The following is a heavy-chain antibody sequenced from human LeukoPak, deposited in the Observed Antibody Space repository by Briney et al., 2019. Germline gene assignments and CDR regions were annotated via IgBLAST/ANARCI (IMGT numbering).Heavy chain of an antibody. CDR3: ASRPTGGSSYDY. V-gene: IGHV4-59*01. D-gene: IGHD2-8*02. Sequence: SETLSLTCTVSGGFISSYYWSGIRQPPGQGLEWIGYSYSSGSTNYNPSLNSRVTISVDTSKNQFSLKLSSVTAADPAVYYRASRPTGGSSYDYWGQGIVVTVSS. CDR1: GGFISSYY. CDR2: SYSSGST. J-gene: IGHJ4*02.